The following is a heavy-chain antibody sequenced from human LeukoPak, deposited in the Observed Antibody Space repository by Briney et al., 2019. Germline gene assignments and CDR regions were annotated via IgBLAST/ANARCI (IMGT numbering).Heavy chain of an antibody. CDR3: AKAVEQWLVRYYYYYGMDV. V-gene: IGHV3-23*01. Sequence: GWSLRLSCAASGFTFSSYAMSWVRQAPGKGLEWVSAISGSGGSTYYADSVKGRFTISRDNSKNTLYLQMNSLRAEDTAVYYCAKAVEQWLVRYYYYYGMDVWGQGTTVTVSS. CDR1: GFTFSSYA. D-gene: IGHD6-19*01. CDR2: ISGSGGST. J-gene: IGHJ6*02.